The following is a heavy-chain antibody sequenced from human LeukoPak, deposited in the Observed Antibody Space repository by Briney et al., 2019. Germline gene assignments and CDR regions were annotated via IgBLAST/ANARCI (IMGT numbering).Heavy chain of an antibody. J-gene: IGHJ4*02. CDR3: TTNVLRWELFDY. D-gene: IGHD1-26*01. CDR2: IRSETDDGTT. Sequence: GGSLRLSCTASGFTFRNAWMSWVRQAPGKGLEWVGRIRSETDDGTTDYAAPVKGRVTISRDDSKNTLYLQMNNLNTEDTAVYYCTTNVLRWELFDYWGQGTLVTVSS. V-gene: IGHV3-15*01. CDR1: GFTFRNAW.